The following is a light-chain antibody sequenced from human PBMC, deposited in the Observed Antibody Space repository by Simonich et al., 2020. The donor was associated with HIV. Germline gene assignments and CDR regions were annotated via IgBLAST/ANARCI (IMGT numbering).Light chain of an antibody. J-gene: IGLJ3*02. Sequence: SVLTQPPSVSGAPGQRVTISCTGGSSNIGAGYDVHWYQQLPGTAPKLLIYRNNDRPSGVPDRFSGSKSGTSASLAITGLQAEDEADYYCQSYDSSLSGSVFGGGTKLTVL. CDR2: RNN. CDR1: SSNIGAGYD. V-gene: IGLV1-40*01. CDR3: QSYDSSLSGSV.